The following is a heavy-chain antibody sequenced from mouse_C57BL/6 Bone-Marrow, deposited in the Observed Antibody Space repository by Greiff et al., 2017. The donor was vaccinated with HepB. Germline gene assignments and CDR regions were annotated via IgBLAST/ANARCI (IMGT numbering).Heavy chain of an antibody. D-gene: IGHD1-1*01. J-gene: IGHJ4*01. CDR3: APYYGSSSGAMDY. Sequence: LVESGAELAKPGASVKLSCKASGYTFTSYWMHWVKQRPGQGLEWIGYINPSSGYTKYNQKFKDKATLTADKSSSTAYMQLSSLTYEDSAVYYCAPYYGSSSGAMDYWGQGTSVTVSS. CDR2: INPSSGYT. V-gene: IGHV1-7*01. CDR1: GYTFTSYW.